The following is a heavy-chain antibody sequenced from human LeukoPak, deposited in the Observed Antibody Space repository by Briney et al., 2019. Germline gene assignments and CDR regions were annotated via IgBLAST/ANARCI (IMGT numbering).Heavy chain of an antibody. CDR3: ARDWAMVRGPRPYYYMDV. D-gene: IGHD3-10*01. J-gene: IGHJ6*03. V-gene: IGHV4-59*01. CDR1: GGSISSYY. CDR2: IYYSGST. Sequence: PSETLSLTCTVSGGSISSYYWSWIRQPPGKGLDGIGFIYYSGSTNYNPSLKSRVTISVDTSKNQFSLKLSSVTAADTAVYYCARDWAMVRGPRPYYYMDVWGKGTTVTVSS.